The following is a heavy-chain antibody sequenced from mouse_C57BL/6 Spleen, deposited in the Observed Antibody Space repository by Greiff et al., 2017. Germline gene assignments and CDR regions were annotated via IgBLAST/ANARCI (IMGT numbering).Heavy chain of an antibody. Sequence: EVQLQESGAELVKPGASVKLSCTASGFNIKDYYMHWVKQRTEQGLEWIGRIDPEDGATKYAPKFQGKATITADTSSNTAYLQLSSLTSEDTAVYYCARRGVYYGSSYFDYWGQGTTLTVAS. CDR1: GFNIKDYY. CDR2: IDPEDGAT. D-gene: IGHD1-1*01. CDR3: ARRGVYYGSSYFDY. J-gene: IGHJ2*01. V-gene: IGHV14-2*01.